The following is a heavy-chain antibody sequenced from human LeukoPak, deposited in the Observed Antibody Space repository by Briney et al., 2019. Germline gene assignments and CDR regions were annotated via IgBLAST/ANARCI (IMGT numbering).Heavy chain of an antibody. J-gene: IGHJ4*02. CDR1: GFTFSSYG. CDR3: AKDVGSSYYFDH. CDR2: IWYDGTNK. V-gene: IGHV3-30*02. D-gene: IGHD6-6*01. Sequence: GGSLRLSCAASGFTFSSYGMHWVRQAPGKGLEWVAVIWYDGTNKYYADSVKGRFTISRDNSKNTLYLQMNSLRAEDTAAYYCAKDVGSSYYFDHWGQGTLVTVSS.